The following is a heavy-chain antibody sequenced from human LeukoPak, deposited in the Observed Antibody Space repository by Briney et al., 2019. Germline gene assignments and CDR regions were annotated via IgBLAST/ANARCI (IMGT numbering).Heavy chain of an antibody. CDR2: INHSGST. J-gene: IGHJ4*02. CDR1: GGSFSGYY. V-gene: IGHV4-34*01. CDR3: ARGYYGSGSLN. Sequence: PSETLSLTCAVYGGSFSGYYWSWIRQPPGKGLEWIGEINHSGSTNYNPSLKSRVTISVDTSKNQFSLKLSSVTAADTAVHYCARGYYGSGSLNWGQGTLVTVSS. D-gene: IGHD3-10*01.